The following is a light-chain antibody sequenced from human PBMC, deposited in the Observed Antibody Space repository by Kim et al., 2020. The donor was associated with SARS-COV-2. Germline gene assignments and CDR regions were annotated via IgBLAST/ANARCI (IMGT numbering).Light chain of an antibody. CDR1: SLRSDY. CDR2: GKN. V-gene: IGLV3-19*01. CDR3: NSRDSSGNHWV. J-gene: IGLJ3*02. Sequence: ALGRTVRLTCQGDSLRSDYASWYQQKPGQAPVLVIYGKNNRPSGIPDRFSGSSSGNTASLTITGAQAEDEADYYCNSRDSSGNHWVFGGGTKLTVL.